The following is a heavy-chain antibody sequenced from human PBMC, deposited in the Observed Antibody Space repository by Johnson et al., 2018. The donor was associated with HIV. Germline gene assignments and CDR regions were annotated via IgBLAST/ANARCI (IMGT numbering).Heavy chain of an antibody. CDR3: ARVRQLGRGDAFDI. Sequence: QVQLVESGGGVVQPGRSLRLSCAASAFTFSSYGMHWVRQAPGKGLEWVAVISFDGNNKYYTDSVKGRFTISRDNSRNTLYLQMNSLRAEDTAVYYCARVRQLGRGDAFDIWGQGTVV. CDR2: ISFDGNNK. J-gene: IGHJ3*02. V-gene: IGHV3-30*03. D-gene: IGHD6-6*01. CDR1: AFTFSSYG.